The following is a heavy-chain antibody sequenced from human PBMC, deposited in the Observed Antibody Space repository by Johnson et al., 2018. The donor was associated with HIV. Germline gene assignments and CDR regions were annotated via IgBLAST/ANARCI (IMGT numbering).Heavy chain of an antibody. CDR1: GFTVSSNY. D-gene: IGHD6-19*01. CDR3: AKLAIDYSGAWYGLTFDI. J-gene: IGHJ3*02. V-gene: IGHV3-11*01. Sequence: QVQLVESGGGLIQPGGSLRLSCAASGFTVSSNYMSWIRQAPGKGLEWVSYISSSGSSIYYADSVKGRFTISRDNAKSSLYLQMNSLRAEDSAVYYCAKLAIDYSGAWYGLTFDIWGQGTMVTVSS. CDR2: ISSSGSSI.